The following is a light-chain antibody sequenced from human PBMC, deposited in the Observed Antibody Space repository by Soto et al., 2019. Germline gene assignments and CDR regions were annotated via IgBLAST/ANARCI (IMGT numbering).Light chain of an antibody. V-gene: IGKV1-39*01. Sequence: DIQMTQSPSSLSASVGDRVTITCRASQNINNYLNWYQQKSGEAPKLLIYTASSLQSGVPARVSGSGSGTEFMLTISSLQPEDFATYYCQQSYSVPLTFGGGTKVDIK. CDR2: TAS. CDR1: QNINNY. CDR3: QQSYSVPLT. J-gene: IGKJ4*01.